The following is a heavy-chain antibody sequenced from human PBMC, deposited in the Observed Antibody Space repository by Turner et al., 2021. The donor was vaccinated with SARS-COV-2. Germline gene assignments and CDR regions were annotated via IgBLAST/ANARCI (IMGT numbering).Heavy chain of an antibody. V-gene: IGHV3-7*01. CDR3: ARHGDYCFAH. D-gene: IGHD4-17*01. CDR1: GFTFSTYW. CDR2: IRQDGCDQ. J-gene: IGHJ4*02. Sequence: EVQLVESGGALVQPGGSLRLSCAASGFTFSTYWMAWVRHAPGKGLEWVAHIRQDGCDQYYVGSVKCRFTISRDNVENSLFLQMNSLRAEDTAVYYCARHGDYCFAHWGQGTLLTVSS.